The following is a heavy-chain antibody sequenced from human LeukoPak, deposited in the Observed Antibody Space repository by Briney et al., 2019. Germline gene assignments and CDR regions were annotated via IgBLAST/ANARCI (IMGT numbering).Heavy chain of an antibody. V-gene: IGHV3-74*01. CDR3: ARDAPYYDSSGYSPTNNWFDP. CDR1: GFTFSSYW. D-gene: IGHD3-22*01. J-gene: IGHJ5*02. CDR2: INSDGSST. Sequence: QPGGSLRLSCAASGFTFSSYWMHWVRHAPGKGPVWVSRINSDGSSTSYADSVKGRFTISRDNAKNTLYLQMNSLRAEDTAVYYCARDAPYYDSSGYSPTNNWFDPWGQGTLVTVSS.